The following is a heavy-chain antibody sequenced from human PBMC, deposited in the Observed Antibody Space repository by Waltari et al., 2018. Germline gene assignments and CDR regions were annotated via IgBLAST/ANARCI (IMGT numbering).Heavy chain of an antibody. V-gene: IGHV3-49*04. CDR1: GFTFSDYY. J-gene: IGHJ6*03. Sequence: EVQLVESGGGLVQPGGSLRLSCAASGFTFSDYYMSWVRQAPGKGLAWVGFIRNKANGGTTEETTSVKGRFTISRDDSKSITDRQVNSLRAEDMALYYWASRGGVVPAAIGPLASRSFYMDVWGKGTTVTISS. CDR3: ASRGGVVPAAIGPLASRSFYMDV. CDR2: IRNKANGGTT. D-gene: IGHD2-2*01.